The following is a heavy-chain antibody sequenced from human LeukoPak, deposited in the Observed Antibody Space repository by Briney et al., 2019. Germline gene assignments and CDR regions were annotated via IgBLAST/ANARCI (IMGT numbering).Heavy chain of an antibody. V-gene: IGHV1-69*04. Sequence: ASVKVSCKASGYTFTSYGISWVRQAPGQGLEWMGRIIPILGIANYAQKFQGRVTITADKSTSTAYMELSSLRSEDTAVYYCARDPSSGWSHYYYGMDVWGQGTTVTVSS. CDR3: ARDPSSGWSHYYYGMDV. CDR1: GYTFTSYG. D-gene: IGHD6-19*01. CDR2: IIPILGIA. J-gene: IGHJ6*02.